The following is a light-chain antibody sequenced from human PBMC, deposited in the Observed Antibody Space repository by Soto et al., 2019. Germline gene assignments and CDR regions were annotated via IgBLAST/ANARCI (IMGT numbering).Light chain of an antibody. J-gene: IGKJ1*01. CDR1: QTMSSW. Sequence: DIQMTQSPSTLSGSVGDRVTITCRASQTMSSWLAWYQQKPGKAPKLLIYKASTLTSGVPSRFSGSGAGTECTLTISSLQPDDFETDYCQHYNSYPEAFGQGTQVDIK. CDR3: QHYNSYPEA. V-gene: IGKV1-5*03. CDR2: KAS.